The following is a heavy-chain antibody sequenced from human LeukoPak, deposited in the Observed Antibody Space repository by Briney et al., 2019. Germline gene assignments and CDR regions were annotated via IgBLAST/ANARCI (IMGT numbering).Heavy chain of an antibody. CDR2: ISGSGGST. Sequence: GGSLRLSCAASGFTFSSYAMSWVRQAPGRGLEWVSAISGSGGSTYYADSVKGRFTISRDNSKNTLYLQMNSLRAEDTAVYYCAKSPSSSWYTKFDYWGQGTLVTVSS. V-gene: IGHV3-23*01. D-gene: IGHD6-13*01. CDR3: AKSPSSSWYTKFDY. J-gene: IGHJ4*02. CDR1: GFTFSSYA.